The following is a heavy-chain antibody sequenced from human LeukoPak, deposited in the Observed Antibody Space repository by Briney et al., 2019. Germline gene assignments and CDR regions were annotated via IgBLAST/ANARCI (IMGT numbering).Heavy chain of an antibody. CDR1: GYTFTSYA. D-gene: IGHD1-26*01. Sequence: GASVKVSCKASGYTFTSYAMHWVRQATGQRLEWMGWINAGNGNTKYSQKFQGRVTITRDTSASTAYMELSSLRSEDTAVYYCARVRGSPGGGPDAFDIWGQGTMVTVSS. V-gene: IGHV1-3*01. CDR2: INAGNGNT. CDR3: ARVRGSPGGGPDAFDI. J-gene: IGHJ3*02.